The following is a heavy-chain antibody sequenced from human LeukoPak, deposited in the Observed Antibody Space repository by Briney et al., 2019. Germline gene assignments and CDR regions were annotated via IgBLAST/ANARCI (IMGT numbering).Heavy chain of an antibody. J-gene: IGHJ4*02. D-gene: IGHD5-18*01. Sequence: SETLSLTCTVSGGSISSYYWSWIRQPPGKGLEWIGYIYYSGSTNYNPSLKSRVTISVDTSKNQFSLKLSSVTAADTAVYYCAGSDGYSYGAFDYWGQGTLVTVSS. CDR1: GGSISSYY. CDR3: AGSDGYSYGAFDY. V-gene: IGHV4-59*01. CDR2: IYYSGST.